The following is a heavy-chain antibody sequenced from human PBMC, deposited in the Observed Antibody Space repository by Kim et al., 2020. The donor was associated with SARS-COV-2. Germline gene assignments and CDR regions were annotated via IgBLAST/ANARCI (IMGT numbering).Heavy chain of an antibody. Sequence: NSNSAQKLQGRVTMTTDTSTSTAYMELRSLRSDDTAVYYCAGVRLRYFDYWGQGTLVTVSS. CDR2: NS. D-gene: IGHD3-9*01. CDR3: AGVRLRYFDY. J-gene: IGHJ4*02. V-gene: IGHV1-18*01.